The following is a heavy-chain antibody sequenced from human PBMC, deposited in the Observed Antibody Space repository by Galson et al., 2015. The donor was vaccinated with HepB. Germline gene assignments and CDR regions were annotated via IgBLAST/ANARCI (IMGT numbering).Heavy chain of an antibody. Sequence: SLRLSCAASGFTVSSNYMSWVRQAPGKGLEWVSVIYSGGSTYYADSVKGRFTISRDNSKNTLYLQMNSLRAEDTAVYYCARSRFITTLHYWGQGTLVTVSS. CDR3: ARSRFITTLHY. CDR1: GFTVSSNY. V-gene: IGHV3-53*01. J-gene: IGHJ4*02. CDR2: IYSGGST. D-gene: IGHD4-11*01.